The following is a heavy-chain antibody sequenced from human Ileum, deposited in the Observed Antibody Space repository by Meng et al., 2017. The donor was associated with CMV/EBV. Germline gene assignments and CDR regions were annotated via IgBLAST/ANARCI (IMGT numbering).Heavy chain of an antibody. D-gene: IGHD3-9*01. CDR1: GFSCSTYD. J-gene: IGHJ4*02. CDR3: ARETDDILTGYFD. Sequence: CAASGFSCSTYDMNWVRQAPGKGLEWVSSISADSTFVYYADSVKGRFTISRDNAKKSLYLQMNSLRAEDTAVYYCARETDDILTGYFDWGQGTLVTVSS. V-gene: IGHV3-21*01. CDR2: ISADSTFV.